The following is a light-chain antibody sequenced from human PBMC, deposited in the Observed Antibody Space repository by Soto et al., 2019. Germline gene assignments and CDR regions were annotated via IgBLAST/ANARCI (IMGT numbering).Light chain of an antibody. CDR3: QQNYGTPGT. V-gene: IGKV1-39*01. CDR2: GAN. Sequence: DIQLTQSPSSLSASVGDRITITCRSSQSISRYLNWYQQRPGTAPKVLIFGANSLQSGVPSRFSGSGSGTEFALTISSLQPEEVATYFCQQNYGTPGTFGQGTKVDVK. J-gene: IGKJ1*01. CDR1: QSISRY.